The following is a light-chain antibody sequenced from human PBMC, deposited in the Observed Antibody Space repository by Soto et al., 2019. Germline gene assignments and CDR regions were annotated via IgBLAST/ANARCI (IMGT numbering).Light chain of an antibody. CDR1: SSDVGGYNY. V-gene: IGLV2-14*01. CDR3: SPYTSSSTVV. J-gene: IGLJ2*01. Sequence: QSALTQPASVSGSPGQSITISCTGTSSDVGGYNYVSWYQQQQGKAPKLMSSEVSNRPSGVSNRFSGSNSGNTASLTISGLQAEDESDYYCSPYTSSSTVVFGGGTQLTVL. CDR2: EVS.